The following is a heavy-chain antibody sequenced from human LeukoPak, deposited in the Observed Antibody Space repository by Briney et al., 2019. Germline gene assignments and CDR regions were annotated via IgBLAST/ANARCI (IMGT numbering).Heavy chain of an antibody. V-gene: IGHV4-31*03. CDR1: GGSISSGGYY. D-gene: IGHD6-13*01. J-gene: IGHJ5*02. CDR2: IYYSGST. CDR3: ARGRIAEENWFDP. Sequence: SQTLSLTCTVSGGSISSGGYYWSWIRQHPGKGLEWIGYIYYSGSTYYNPSLKSRVTISVDTSKNQFSLKLSSVTAADTAVYYCARGRIAEENWFDPWGQGTLVTVSS.